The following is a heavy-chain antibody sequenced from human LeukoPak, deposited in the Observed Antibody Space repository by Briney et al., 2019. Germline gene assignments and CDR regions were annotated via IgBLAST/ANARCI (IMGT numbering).Heavy chain of an antibody. CDR1: GGSFSGYY. CDR3: ARSYDILTGYYRRYYYGMDI. CDR2: ISHSGST. Sequence: SETLSLTCAVYGGSFSGYYWSWIRQPPGKGLEWIGEISHSGSTNYNPSLKSRVTISVDTSKNQFSLKLSSVTAADTAVYYCARSYDILTGYYRRYYYGMDIWGQGTTVTVSS. D-gene: IGHD3-9*01. J-gene: IGHJ6*02. V-gene: IGHV4-34*01.